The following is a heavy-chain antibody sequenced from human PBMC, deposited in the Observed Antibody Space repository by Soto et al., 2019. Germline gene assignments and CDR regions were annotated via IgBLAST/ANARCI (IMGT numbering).Heavy chain of an antibody. CDR3: ARGRGYSSSWYPLDYYGMDV. CDR2: IYSGGST. J-gene: IGHJ6*02. V-gene: IGHV3-53*01. CDR1: GFTVSSNY. D-gene: IGHD6-13*01. Sequence: GGSLRLSCAASGFTVSSNYMSWVRQAPGKGLEWVSVIYSGGSTYYADSVKGRFTISRDNSKNTLYLQMNSLRAEDTAVYYCARGRGYSSSWYPLDYYGMDVWGQGTTVTVSS.